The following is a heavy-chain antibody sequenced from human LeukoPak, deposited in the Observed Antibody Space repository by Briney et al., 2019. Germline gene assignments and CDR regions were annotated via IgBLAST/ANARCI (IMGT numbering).Heavy chain of an antibody. Sequence: KPSETLSLTCTVSGGSISNYYWSWIRQPPGKGLGWLGFIHSNGGANYNASLNSRATISRDTSRSQVSLKLTSVTAADTAVYYCASSNLGSLGQFDPWGQGTLVTVSS. CDR2: IHSNGGA. D-gene: IGHD3-10*01. J-gene: IGHJ5*02. CDR3: ASSNLGSLGQFDP. V-gene: IGHV4-59*01. CDR1: GGSISNYY.